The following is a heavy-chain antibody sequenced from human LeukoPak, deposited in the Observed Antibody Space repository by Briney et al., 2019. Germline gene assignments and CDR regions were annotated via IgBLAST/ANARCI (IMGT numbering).Heavy chain of an antibody. V-gene: IGHV3-48*03. J-gene: IGHJ4*02. D-gene: IGHD6-19*01. CDR3: ARDPSLAVAGSFDY. CDR2: ISSSGSTI. CDR1: GFTFSSYE. Sequence: GGSLRLSCAASGFTFSSYEMNWVRQAPGKGLEWVSYISSSGSTIYYADSVKGRFTISRDNAKNSLYLQMNSLRAEDTAVYYCARDPSLAVAGSFDYWGQGTLVTVSS.